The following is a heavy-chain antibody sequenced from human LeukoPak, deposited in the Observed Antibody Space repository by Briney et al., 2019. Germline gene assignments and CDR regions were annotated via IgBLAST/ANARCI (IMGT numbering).Heavy chain of an antibody. Sequence: PGGSLRLSCAASGFTFSDYYMSWIRQAPGKGLEWVSYISSSGSTIYYADSVKGRFTISRDNAKNSLYLQMNSLRAEDTAVYYCARGSKVAARSTYFDYWGQGTLVTVSS. CDR1: GFTFSDYY. CDR2: ISSSGSTI. CDR3: ARGSKVAARSTYFDY. V-gene: IGHV3-11*04. J-gene: IGHJ4*02. D-gene: IGHD6-6*01.